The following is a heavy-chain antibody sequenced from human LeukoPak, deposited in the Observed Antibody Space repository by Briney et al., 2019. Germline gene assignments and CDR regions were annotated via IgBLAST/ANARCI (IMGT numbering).Heavy chain of an antibody. CDR2: LWFGGSGK. D-gene: IGHD6-19*01. V-gene: IGHV3-33*01. CDR3: ARGSSAIAVAGPVY. J-gene: IGHJ4*02. Sequence: GGSLRLSCAVSEFTITKFGMHWVRQAPGKGLEWLAVLWFGGSGKYYADSVKGRFTISRDNSKNTLYLQMNSLRAEDTAVYYCARGSSAIAVAGPVYWGEGTLVTVSS. CDR1: EFTITKFG.